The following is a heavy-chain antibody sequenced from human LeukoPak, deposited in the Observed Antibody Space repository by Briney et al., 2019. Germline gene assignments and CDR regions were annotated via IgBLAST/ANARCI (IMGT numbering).Heavy chain of an antibody. CDR3: ARKYDILTGNDNFFDP. CDR2: INPNSGGT. J-gene: IGHJ5*02. Sequence: ASVKVSCKASGYTLTGYYMHWVRQAPGQRLEWMEWINPNSGGTKYAQKFQGRVTMPRDTSINTGCMELSRLSSDDTAVYYCARKYDILTGNDNFFDPWGQGTLVTVSS. D-gene: IGHD3-9*01. V-gene: IGHV1-2*02. CDR1: GYTLTGYY.